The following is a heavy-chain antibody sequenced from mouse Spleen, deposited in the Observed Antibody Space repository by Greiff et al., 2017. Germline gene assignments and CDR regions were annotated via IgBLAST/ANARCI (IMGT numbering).Heavy chain of an antibody. V-gene: IGHV5-12-1*01. J-gene: IGHJ3*01. CDR3: ARDRGTGTWFAY. D-gene: IGHD4-1*01. CDR1: GFTFSSYY. Sequence: DVHLVESGGGLVKLGGSLKLSCAASGFTFSSYYMSWVRQTPEKRLEWVATISSGGGSTYYPDSVKGRFTISRDNAKNTLYLQMSSLNSEDTAVYYCARDRGTGTWFAYWGQGTLVTVSA. CDR2: ISSGGGST.